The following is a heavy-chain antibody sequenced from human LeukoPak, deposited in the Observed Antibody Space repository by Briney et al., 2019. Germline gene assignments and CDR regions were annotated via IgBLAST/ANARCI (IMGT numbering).Heavy chain of an antibody. CDR1: GFTFSSYG. V-gene: IGHV3-30*18. D-gene: IGHD3-22*01. CDR2: ISYDGSNR. J-gene: IGHJ4*02. CDR3: AKEGRFWDYYDSSPKDSPLGLDY. Sequence: QPGRSLRLSCAASGFTFSSYGMHWVRQAPGKGLEWVAVISYDGSNRYYADSVKGRFTISRDNSKNTLYLQMNSLRAEDTAVYYCAKEGRFWDYYDSSPKDSPLGLDYWGQGTLVTVSS.